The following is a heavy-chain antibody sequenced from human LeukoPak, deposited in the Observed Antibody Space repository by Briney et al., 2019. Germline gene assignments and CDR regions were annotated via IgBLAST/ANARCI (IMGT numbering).Heavy chain of an antibody. CDR2: IRYDGSNE. CDR3: AKDRCYSCYYYYYYMDV. CDR1: GFTFSSYG. V-gene: IGHV3-30*02. J-gene: IGHJ6*03. Sequence: GGSLRLSCAASGFTFSSYGMHWVRQAPGKGLEWVAFIRYDGSNEYYADSVKGRFTISRDNSKNTLYLQMNSLRAEDTAVYYCAKDRCYSCYYYYYYMDVWGKGTTVTVSS. D-gene: IGHD2-15*01.